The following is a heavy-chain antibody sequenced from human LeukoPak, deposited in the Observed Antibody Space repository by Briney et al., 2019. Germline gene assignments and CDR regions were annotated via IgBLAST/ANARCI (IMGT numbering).Heavy chain of an antibody. CDR2: VYYSGST. Sequence: SEALSLTCAVSGYSISSGDYWGWIRQPPGKGLEWIGSVYYSGSTHYNPSLKSRVTISVDRSRNQFSLRLSSVTAADTAVYYCARNSTVTSPSTGYFDYWGQGTLATVSS. CDR3: ARNSTVTSPSTGYFDY. J-gene: IGHJ4*02. D-gene: IGHD4-17*01. CDR1: GYSISSGDY. V-gene: IGHV4-38-2*01.